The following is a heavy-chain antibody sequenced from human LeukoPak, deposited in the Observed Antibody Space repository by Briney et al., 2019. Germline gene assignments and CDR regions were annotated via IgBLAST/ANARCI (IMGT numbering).Heavy chain of an antibody. V-gene: IGHV1-2*02. CDR3: ARSLLGVTPPDY. CDR1: GYTFTGYY. Sequence: ASVKVSCKDSGYTFTGYYMHWVRQAPGQGLEWMGWINPNSGGTNYAQKFQGRVTMTRDTSISTAYMELSRLRSDDTAVYYCARSLLGVTPPDYWGQGTLVTVSS. D-gene: IGHD3-22*01. CDR2: INPNSGGT. J-gene: IGHJ4*02.